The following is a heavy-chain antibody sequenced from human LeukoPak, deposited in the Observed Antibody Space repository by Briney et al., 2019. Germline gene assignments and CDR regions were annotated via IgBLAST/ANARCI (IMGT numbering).Heavy chain of an antibody. J-gene: IGHJ3*02. Sequence: GGPLRLSCAASGFTFNDHYMDWVRQAPGKGLEWVGRTRNKAHNYATEYAASVKGRFIISRDDSKKSLYLQMNSLKTEDTAVYYCARDHTFAPLAFDIWGQGIMVTVSS. CDR2: TRNKAHNYAT. CDR1: GFTFNDHY. CDR3: ARDHTFAPLAFDI. V-gene: IGHV3-72*01.